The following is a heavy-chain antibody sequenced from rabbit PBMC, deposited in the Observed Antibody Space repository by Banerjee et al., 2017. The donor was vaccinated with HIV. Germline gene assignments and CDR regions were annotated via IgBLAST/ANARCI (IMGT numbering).Heavy chain of an antibody. CDR2: IYTGSSGTT. D-gene: IGHD4-1*01. Sequence: QSLEESGGDLVKPGASLTLTCTASGFSFSSSYYMCWVRQAPGKGLEWIACIYTGSSGTTYYASWAKGRFTISKTSSTTVTLQMTSLTAADTATYFCARDLGYSTGWGPYYFKLWGPGTLVTVS. J-gene: IGHJ4*01. CDR1: GFSFSSSYY. CDR3: ARDLGYSTGWGPYYFKL. V-gene: IGHV1S40*01.